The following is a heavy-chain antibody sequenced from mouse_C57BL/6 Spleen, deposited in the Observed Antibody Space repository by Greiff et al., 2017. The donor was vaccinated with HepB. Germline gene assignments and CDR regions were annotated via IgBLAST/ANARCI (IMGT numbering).Heavy chain of an antibody. CDR2: IYPGDGDT. D-gene: IGHD3-2*02. V-gene: IGHV1-80*01. CDR1: GYAFSSYW. Sequence: QVQLKQSGAELVKPGASVKISCKASGYAFSSYWMNWVKQRPGKGLEWIGQIYPGDGDTNYNGKFKGKATLTADKSSSTAYMQLSSLTSEDSAVYFCARSQLRLSWFAYWGQGTLVTVSA. J-gene: IGHJ3*01. CDR3: ARSQLRLSWFAY.